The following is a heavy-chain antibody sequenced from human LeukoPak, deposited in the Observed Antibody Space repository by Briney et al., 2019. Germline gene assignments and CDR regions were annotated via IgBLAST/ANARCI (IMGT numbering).Heavy chain of an antibody. Sequence: PGGSLRLSCAASGFTLSNHWMTWVRQVPGRGPEWVANVNRDGSETYYLDSVKGRFTISKDNAKNSLYLQMNSLRAEDTALYHCAKNKGMDLWLQGTTV. CDR2: VNRDGSET. V-gene: IGHV3-7*03. D-gene: IGHD3-9*01. CDR1: GFTLSNHW. J-gene: IGHJ6*02. CDR3: AKNKGMDL.